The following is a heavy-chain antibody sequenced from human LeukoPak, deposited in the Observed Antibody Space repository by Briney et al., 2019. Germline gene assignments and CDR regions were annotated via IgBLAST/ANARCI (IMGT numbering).Heavy chain of an antibody. CDR2: IYHSGSS. J-gene: IGHJ6*03. CDR1: GYSISSDYY. D-gene: IGHD3-10*01. Sequence: PSETLSLTCTVSGYSISSDYYWGWIRQPPGKGREWIGTIYHSGSSYYNPSLKSRVTISVDTSKNPFSLKLSSVTAADTAVYYCARDGGYGSGSYYNPRSYYYYYMDVWGKGTTVTVSS. CDR3: ARDGGYGSGSYYNPRSYYYYYMDV. V-gene: IGHV4-38-2*02.